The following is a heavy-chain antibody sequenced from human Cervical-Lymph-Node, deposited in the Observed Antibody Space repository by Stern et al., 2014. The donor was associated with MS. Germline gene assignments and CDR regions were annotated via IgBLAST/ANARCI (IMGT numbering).Heavy chain of an antibody. Sequence: DQLVESGPGLVKPSETLSLTCTVSGGSITNYYWSWIRQPPGKGLEWIGYIYYSGSTNYNPSLRSRATLSVDTSKNQFSLKLTSVTPADTAIYYCARWGTTVTFRTFDFWGQGILVTVSS. D-gene: IGHD4-17*01. CDR3: ARWGTTVTFRTFDF. V-gene: IGHV4-59*01. CDR2: IYYSGST. CDR1: GGSITNYY. J-gene: IGHJ4*02.